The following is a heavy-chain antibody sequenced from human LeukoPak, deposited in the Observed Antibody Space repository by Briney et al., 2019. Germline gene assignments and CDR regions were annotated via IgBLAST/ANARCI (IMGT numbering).Heavy chain of an antibody. V-gene: IGHV1-58*02. CDR3: AAEGYSSGWYVLGY. CDR2: IVVGSGNT. CDR1: GFTFTSSA. Sequence: ASVKVSCKASGFTFTSSAMQWVRQARGQRLEWIGWIVVGSGNTNYAQKFQERVTITRDMSTSTAYMELSSLRSEDTAVYYCAAEGYSSGWYVLGYWGQGTLVTVSS. D-gene: IGHD6-19*01. J-gene: IGHJ4*02.